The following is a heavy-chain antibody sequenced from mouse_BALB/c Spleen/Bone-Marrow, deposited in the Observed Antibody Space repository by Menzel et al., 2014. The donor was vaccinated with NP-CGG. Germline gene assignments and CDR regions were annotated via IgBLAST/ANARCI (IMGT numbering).Heavy chain of an antibody. CDR1: GFTFSDYY. CDR3: ARVVTTATLYWYFDV. J-gene: IGHJ1*01. D-gene: IGHD1-2*01. Sequence: EVMLVESGGGLEKPGGSLKLSCAASGFTFSDYYMYWVRQTPEKRLEWVATVSDGGSYTYYPDSVKGRFTISRDNAKNNLYLQMSSLKSEDTAMYYCARVVTTATLYWYFDVWGAGTTVTVSS. CDR2: VSDGGSYT. V-gene: IGHV5-4*02.